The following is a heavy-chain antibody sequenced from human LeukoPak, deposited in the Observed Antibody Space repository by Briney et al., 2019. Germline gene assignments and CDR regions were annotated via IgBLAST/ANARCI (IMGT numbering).Heavy chain of an antibody. J-gene: IGHJ2*01. V-gene: IGHV3-30*18. D-gene: IGHD7-27*01. Sequence: GGSLRLSCVASGFTFSSYGMHWVRQAPGKGLEWVAVISYDGSNKYYADSVKGRFTISRDNSKNTLYLQMNSLRAEDTAVYYCAKLGSHYWYFDLWGRGTLVTVSS. CDR1: GFTFSSYG. CDR3: AKLGSHYWYFDL. CDR2: ISYDGSNK.